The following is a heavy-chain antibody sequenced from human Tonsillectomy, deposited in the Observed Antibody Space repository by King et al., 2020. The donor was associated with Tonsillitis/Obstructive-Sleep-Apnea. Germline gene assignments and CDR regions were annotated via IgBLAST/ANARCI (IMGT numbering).Heavy chain of an antibody. V-gene: IGHV3-73*01. J-gene: IGHJ3*02. CDR1: GFTFSGSG. D-gene: IGHD2-21*01. CDR2: IRSKANSYAT. Sequence: VQLVESGGGLVQPGGSLKLSCAASGFTFSGSGMHWVRQASGKGLEWVGRIRSKANSYATAYGASVKGRFTISRDDSKNTAYLKMNSLKTEVTAVYYCTGVYGGGDCHDAFDIWGQGTMVTVSS. CDR3: TGVYGGGDCHDAFDI.